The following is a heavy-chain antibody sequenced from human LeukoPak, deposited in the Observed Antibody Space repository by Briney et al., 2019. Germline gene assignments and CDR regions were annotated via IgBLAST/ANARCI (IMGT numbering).Heavy chain of an antibody. V-gene: IGHV3-23*01. D-gene: IGHD4-17*01. CDR2: ISGSGGNT. CDR3: AKGRNDYGDAALNY. CDR1: GFTFSTYA. Sequence: PGGSLRLSCAVSGFTFSTYAMSWVRQAPGKGLEWVSSISGSGGNTYYADSVKGRFTISRDNSKNTLYLQMNSLRAEDTAGYYCAKGRNDYGDAALNYWGQGTLVTVSS. J-gene: IGHJ4*02.